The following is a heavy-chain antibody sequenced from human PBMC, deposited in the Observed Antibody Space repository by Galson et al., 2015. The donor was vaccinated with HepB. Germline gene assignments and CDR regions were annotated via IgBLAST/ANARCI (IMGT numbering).Heavy chain of an antibody. CDR1: GYTFTSYD. CDR3: ARTTRFLEWLLGDWFDP. Sequence: SVKVSCKASGYTFTSYDINWVRQATGQGLEWMGWMNPNSGNTGYAQKFQGRVTMTRNTSISTAYMELSSLRSEDTAVYYCARTTRFLEWLLGDWFDPWGQGTLVTVSS. J-gene: IGHJ5*02. D-gene: IGHD3-3*01. CDR2: MNPNSGNT. V-gene: IGHV1-8*01.